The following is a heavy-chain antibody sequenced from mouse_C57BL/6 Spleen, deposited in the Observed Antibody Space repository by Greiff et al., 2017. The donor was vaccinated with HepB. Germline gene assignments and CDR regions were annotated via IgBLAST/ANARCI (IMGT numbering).Heavy chain of an antibody. V-gene: IGHV5-4*03. CDR1: GFTFSSYA. J-gene: IGHJ3*01. CDR2: ISDGGSYT. Sequence: EVKLVESGGGLVKPGGSLKLSCAASGFTFSSYAMSWVRQTPEKRLEWVATISDGGSYTYYPDNVKGRFTISRDNAKNTRYRQMRHLKSEDTAMYYCASYGYDGTGFAYWGQGTLVTVAA. D-gene: IGHD2-2*01. CDR3: ASYGYDGTGFAY.